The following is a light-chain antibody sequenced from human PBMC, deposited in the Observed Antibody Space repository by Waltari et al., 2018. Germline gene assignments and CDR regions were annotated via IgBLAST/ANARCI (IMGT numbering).Light chain of an antibody. CDR3: SSYTSSSTYV. Sequence: HSALTQPASVSGSPGQSITISCTGTSSEVGGYNYVSWYQQHPGKAPKLMIYEVSNRPSGVSNLFSGSKSGNTASLTISGLQAEDEADYYCSSYTSSSTYVFGTGTKVAVL. CDR1: SSEVGGYNY. V-gene: IGLV2-14*01. CDR2: EVS. J-gene: IGLJ1*01.